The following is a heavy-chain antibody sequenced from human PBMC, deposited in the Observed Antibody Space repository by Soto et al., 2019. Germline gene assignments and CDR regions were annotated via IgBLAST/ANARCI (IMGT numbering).Heavy chain of an antibody. CDR2: IIPILGIA. D-gene: IGHD4-17*01. CDR3: ARDLVKKYGDPPYFDY. J-gene: IGHJ4*02. V-gene: IGHV1-69*08. Sequence: QVQLVQSGAEGKKPGSSVKVSCKASGGTFSSYTISWVRQAPGQGLEWMGRIIPILGIANYAQKFQGRVTITADKSTSTAYMELSSLRSEDTAVYYCARDLVKKYGDPPYFDYWGQGTLVTVSS. CDR1: GGTFSSYT.